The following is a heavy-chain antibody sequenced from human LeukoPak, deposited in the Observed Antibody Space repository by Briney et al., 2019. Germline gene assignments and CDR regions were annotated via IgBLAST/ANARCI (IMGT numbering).Heavy chain of an antibody. CDR2: ISSGGGAI. CDR1: GFTFSDYF. J-gene: IGHJ4*02. Sequence: GGSLRLSCAASGFTFSDYFMTWVRQAPGKGLEWVSYISSGGGAIYYADSVKGRFTISRDDAKNSLYLQMNNLSVNDTAVYYCARDSDDYSGYYFDCWCQGTLVTVSS. D-gene: IGHD5-12*01. CDR3: ARDSDDYSGYYFDC. V-gene: IGHV3-11*04.